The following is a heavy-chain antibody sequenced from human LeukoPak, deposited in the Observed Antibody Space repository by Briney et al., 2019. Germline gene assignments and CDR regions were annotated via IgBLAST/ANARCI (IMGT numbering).Heavy chain of an antibody. Sequence: GGSLRLSCEASGFTFGSHAMYWVRQAPAKGLEWVAGIFGSGGSPHYADSVKGRFTISRDNSRNTVYLQINSLRAEDTAVYYCGKTTVGYSSGQKPAWPVDYWGQGTLVTVSS. J-gene: IGHJ4*02. CDR1: GFTFGSHA. D-gene: IGHD5-18*01. V-gene: IGHV3-23*01. CDR2: IFGSGGSP. CDR3: GKTTVGYSSGQKPAWPVDY.